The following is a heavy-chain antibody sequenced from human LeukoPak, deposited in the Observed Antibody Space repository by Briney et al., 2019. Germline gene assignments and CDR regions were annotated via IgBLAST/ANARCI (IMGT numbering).Heavy chain of an antibody. Sequence: PGGSLRLSCAASGFTFSSYSMNWVRQAPGKGMEWVSSISSGSSYIYYADSVMGRFTISTDNAKNSLYLQMNSLRAEDTAVYYCARGIVAAGNIDFWGQGTLVTVSS. J-gene: IGHJ4*02. V-gene: IGHV3-21*01. CDR1: GFTFSSYS. CDR3: ARGIVAAGNIDF. D-gene: IGHD6-13*01. CDR2: ISSGSSYI.